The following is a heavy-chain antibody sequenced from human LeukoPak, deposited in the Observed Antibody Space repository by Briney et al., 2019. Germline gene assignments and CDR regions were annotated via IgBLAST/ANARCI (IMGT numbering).Heavy chain of an antibody. Sequence: GGSLRLSCAASGFTFSSYWMSWVRQAPGRGLEWVANIKQDGSEKYYVDSVKGRFTISRDNAKNALYLQINSLRAEDTAVYYCARFRAKLGLFDYWGEGTLVTVSS. CDR1: GFTFSSYW. D-gene: IGHD7-27*01. CDR2: IKQDGSEK. J-gene: IGHJ4*02. CDR3: ARFRAKLGLFDY. V-gene: IGHV3-7*01.